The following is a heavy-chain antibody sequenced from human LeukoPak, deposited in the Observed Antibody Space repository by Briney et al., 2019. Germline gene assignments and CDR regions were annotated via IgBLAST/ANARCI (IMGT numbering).Heavy chain of an antibody. CDR3: VRHDYDSDAYYFWGFFDF. J-gene: IGHJ3*01. Sequence: PSETLSLTFTVSGGSISSSSYYWGRIRQPPGKGLEWIGSIYYSGSTYYNPSLKSRVTISVDTSKNQFSLKLSSVTAADTVVYYCVRHDYDSDAYYFWGFFDFWGKGRMATVSS. D-gene: IGHD3-22*01. CDR2: IYYSGST. CDR1: GGSISSSSYY. V-gene: IGHV4-39*01.